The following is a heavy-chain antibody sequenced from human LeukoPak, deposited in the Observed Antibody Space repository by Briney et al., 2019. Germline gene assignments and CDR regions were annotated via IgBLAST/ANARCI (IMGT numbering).Heavy chain of an antibody. D-gene: IGHD3-9*01. CDR2: IHYSGST. Sequence: SETLSLTCGVYGGSFSGYYWSWIRQPPGKGLEWIAYIHYSGSTSSNPSLKSRVTVSVDTSNNQFSLKLTSVTAADTAVYYCARDDILTGYYGNFDFWGQGTLVTVSS. CDR1: GGSFSGYY. V-gene: IGHV4-34*11. J-gene: IGHJ4*02. CDR3: ARDDILTGYYGNFDF.